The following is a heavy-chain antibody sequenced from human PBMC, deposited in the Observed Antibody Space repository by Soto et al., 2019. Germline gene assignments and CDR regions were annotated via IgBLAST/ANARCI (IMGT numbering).Heavy chain of an antibody. CDR2: ISGYNGNT. CDR3: ARDRGYNWNYGWFDP. CDR1: GYTFTSYG. D-gene: IGHD1-7*01. Sequence: QVQLVQSGAEVKKPGASVKVSCKASGYTFTSYGIIWVRQAPGQGLEWIGRISGYNGNTNYAQKLQGRVTMTTDTSTSTAYMELRSLRSDDTAVYYCARDRGYNWNYGWFDPWGQGTLVTVSS. J-gene: IGHJ5*02. V-gene: IGHV1-18*01.